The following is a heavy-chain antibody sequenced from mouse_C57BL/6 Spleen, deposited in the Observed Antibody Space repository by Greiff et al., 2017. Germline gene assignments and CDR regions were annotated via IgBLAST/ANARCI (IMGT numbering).Heavy chain of an antibody. CDR1: GFNIKDYY. J-gene: IGHJ3*01. CDR2: IDPEDGET. CDR3: ARDYGSSTAFAY. D-gene: IGHD1-1*01. V-gene: IGHV14-2*01. Sequence: VQLQQSGAELVKPGASVKLSCTASGFNIKDYYMHWVKQRTEQGLEWIGRIDPEDGETKYAPKFQAKATITADTSSNTAYLQLSSLTSEDTAVYYCARDYGSSTAFAYWGQGTLVTVSA.